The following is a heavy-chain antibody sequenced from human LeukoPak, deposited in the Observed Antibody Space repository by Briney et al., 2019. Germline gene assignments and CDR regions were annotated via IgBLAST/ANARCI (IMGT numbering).Heavy chain of an antibody. V-gene: IGHV4-39*01. CDR1: GGSFSSSSYY. D-gene: IGHD3-10*01. J-gene: IGHJ4*02. CDR3: AGLWFGELTY. Sequence: PSETLSLTCTVSGGSFSSSSYYWGWIRQPPGKGLEWIGSIYYSGSTYYNPSLKSRVTISVDTSKNQFSLKLSSVTAADTAVYYCAGLWFGELTYWGQGTLVTVSS. CDR2: IYYSGST.